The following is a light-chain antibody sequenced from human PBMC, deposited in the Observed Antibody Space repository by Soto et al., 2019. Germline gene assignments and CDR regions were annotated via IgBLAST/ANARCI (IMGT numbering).Light chain of an antibody. CDR1: SSDVGSYNL. CDR2: EGS. CDR3: FSYAGSSTSVV. Sequence: QSVLTQPASVYGSPGQSITISCTGTSSDVGSYNLVSWYQQHPGKAPKLMIYEGSKRPSGVSNRFSGSKSGNTASLTIAGLQAEDEADYYCFSYAGSSTSVVFGGGTKLTVL. V-gene: IGLV2-23*01. J-gene: IGLJ2*01.